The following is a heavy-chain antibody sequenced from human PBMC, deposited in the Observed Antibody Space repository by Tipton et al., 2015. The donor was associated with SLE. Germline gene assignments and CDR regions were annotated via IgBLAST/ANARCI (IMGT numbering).Heavy chain of an antibody. V-gene: IGHV4-30-2*01. D-gene: IGHD1-26*01. J-gene: IGHJ3*02. CDR3: SRETIVDTGEKVFDI. CDR2: IYQSGAT. Sequence: TLSLTCAVSGGSISSYGYSWSWIRQPPGKGLEWIGYIYQSGATYYNPSLNSRVTISVDRSKNQFSLNLSSVTAADTAVYYCSRETIVDTGEKVFDIWGQGTMVTVSS. CDR1: GGSISSYGYS.